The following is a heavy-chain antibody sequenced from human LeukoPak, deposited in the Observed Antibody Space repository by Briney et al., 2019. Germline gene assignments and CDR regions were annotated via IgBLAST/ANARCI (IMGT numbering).Heavy chain of an antibody. J-gene: IGHJ6*03. CDR3: ARRDFWSGYSNYYYYMGV. V-gene: IGHV3-7*01. CDR1: GFTFDDYG. Sequence: GGSLRLSCAASGFTFDDYGKSWVRQAPGKGLEWVANIKQDGSEKYYVDSVKGRFTISRDNAKNSLYLQMNSLRAEDTAVYYCARRDFWSGYSNYYYYMGVWGKGTTVTVSS. CDR2: IKQDGSEK. D-gene: IGHD3-3*01.